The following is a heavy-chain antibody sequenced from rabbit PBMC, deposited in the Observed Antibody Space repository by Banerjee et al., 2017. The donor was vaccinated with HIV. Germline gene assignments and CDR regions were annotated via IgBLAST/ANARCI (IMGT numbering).Heavy chain of an antibody. Sequence: QEQLEESGGDLVKPEGSLTLTCTASGFSFSSSYWICWVRQAPGKGLEWIACIDTGSSGHTYYASWAKGRFTISKTSSTTVTLQLTSLTAADTATYFCARSDAGSNYGYFNLWGPGTLVTVS. J-gene: IGHJ4*01. CDR2: IDTGSSGHT. V-gene: IGHV1S45*01. CDR3: ARSDAGSNYGYFNL. D-gene: IGHD8-1*01. CDR1: GFSFSSSYW.